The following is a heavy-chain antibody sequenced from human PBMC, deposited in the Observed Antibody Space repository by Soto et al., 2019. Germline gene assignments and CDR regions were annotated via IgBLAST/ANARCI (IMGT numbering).Heavy chain of an antibody. J-gene: IGHJ6*01. D-gene: IGHD2-2*01. Sequence: QVRLVQSAAEVKKPGASVKVSCKASGYTFTNYGISWVRQAPGHGLEWMGWISGYNGNTHLAQKLQGRVTITTDTPTKKDWMERRSLRSADTAVYSCARIADCSITTSSVPSRFHMRGCYYYYGLDVLGQGTRVAIAS. CDR1: GYTFTNYG. CDR3: ARIADCSITTSSVPSRFHMRGCYYYYGLDV. V-gene: IGHV1-18*01. CDR2: ISGYNGNT.